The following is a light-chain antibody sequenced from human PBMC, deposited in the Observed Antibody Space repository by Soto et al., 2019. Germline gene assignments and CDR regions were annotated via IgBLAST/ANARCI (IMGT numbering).Light chain of an antibody. CDR2: AAS. CDR3: QQSYSTLWT. V-gene: IGKV1-39*01. Sequence: DIQMTQSPSSLSASVGDRVTITCRASQSIRSYLNWYQQKPGKAPKLLIYAASSLQSGVPSRFSGSGSGTDFTLTISSLQPEDFATYYCQQSYSTLWTFAQGTKVEIK. J-gene: IGKJ1*01. CDR1: QSIRSY.